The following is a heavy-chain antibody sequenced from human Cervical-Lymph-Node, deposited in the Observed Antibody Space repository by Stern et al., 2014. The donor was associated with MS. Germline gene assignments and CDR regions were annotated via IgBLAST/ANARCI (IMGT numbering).Heavy chain of an antibody. CDR2: IYPGDSDT. CDR1: GYSFTSYW. CDR3: ARQLVGATTAGNYGMDV. D-gene: IGHD1-26*01. V-gene: IGHV5-51*01. Sequence: EVQLVQSGAEVKKPGESLKISCKGSGYSFTSYWIGWVRQMPGKGLEWMGIIYPGDSDTRYSPSFQGQVTISAHKSISTAYLEWSSLKASDPAMYYCARQLVGATTAGNYGMDVWGQGTTVTVSS. J-gene: IGHJ6*02.